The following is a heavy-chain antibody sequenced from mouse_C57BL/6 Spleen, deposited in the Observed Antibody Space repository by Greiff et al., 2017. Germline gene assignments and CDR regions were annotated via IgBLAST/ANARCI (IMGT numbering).Heavy chain of an antibody. CDR1: GFTFSSYG. CDR3: ARHYYGGSCGYFDV. Sequence: EVQLVESGGDLVKPGGSLKLSCAASGFTFSSYGMSWVRQTPDKRLEWVATISSGGSYTYYTDSVKGRFTISRDNAKNTLYLQMSSLKSEDTAMYYCARHYYGGSCGYFDVWGTGTTVTVSS. D-gene: IGHD1-1*01. J-gene: IGHJ1*03. V-gene: IGHV5-6*01. CDR2: ISSGGSYT.